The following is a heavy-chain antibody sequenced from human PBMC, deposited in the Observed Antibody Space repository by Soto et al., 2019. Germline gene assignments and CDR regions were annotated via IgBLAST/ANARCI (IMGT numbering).Heavy chain of an antibody. D-gene: IGHD3-9*01. J-gene: IGHJ4*02. V-gene: IGHV2-5*02. CDR3: AHFTSYDILTGYYPYYFDY. CDR2: IYWDDDK. Sequence: QITLKESGPTLVKPTQTLTLTCTFSGFSLSTSGVGVGWIRQPPGKALEWLALIYWDDDKRYSPSLKSRLTITKDTSKNQLGLTMTNMDPVDTATYYCAHFTSYDILTGYYPYYFDYWGQGTLVTVSS. CDR1: GFSLSTSGVG.